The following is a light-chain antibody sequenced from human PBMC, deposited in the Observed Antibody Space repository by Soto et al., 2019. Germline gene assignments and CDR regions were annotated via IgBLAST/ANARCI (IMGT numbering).Light chain of an antibody. V-gene: IGKV3-11*01. CDR1: QSVGSNY. CDR3: QQRKHWPPIT. Sequence: EIVLTQSPGTLSLSPGERATLSCRASQSVGSNYLAWYQQTPGQAPRLLIYDASTRATGIPARFSGSGSGTEFTLTISSLEPEDFAVYYCQQRKHWPPITFGQGTRLEIK. J-gene: IGKJ5*01. CDR2: DAS.